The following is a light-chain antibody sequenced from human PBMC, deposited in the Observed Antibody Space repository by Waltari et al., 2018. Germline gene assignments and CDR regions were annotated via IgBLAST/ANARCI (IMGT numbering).Light chain of an antibody. V-gene: IGLV2-14*01. J-gene: IGLJ3*02. CDR3: SSYTSSSTWV. CDR2: DVS. Sequence: QSALTQPASVSGSPGQSITISCTGNSSDVGGYNYVPWYQQHPGKAPKLMIYDVSKRTAGVSILFSGSKSGNTASLTISGLQAEDEADSYCSSYTSSSTWVFGGVTKLTVL. CDR1: SSDVGGYNY.